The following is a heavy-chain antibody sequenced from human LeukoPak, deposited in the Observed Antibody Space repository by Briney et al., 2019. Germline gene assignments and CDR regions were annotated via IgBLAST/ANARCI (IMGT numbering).Heavy chain of an antibody. D-gene: IGHD2-2*01. V-gene: IGHV1-2*02. CDR2: INPNSGGT. CDR3: AGDIRKVVPAANIYYYYMDV. Sequence: ASVKVSCKASGYTFTGYYMHWVRQAPGQGLEWMGWINPNSGGTNYAQKFQGRVTMTRDTSISTAYMELSRLRSDDTAVYYCAGDIRKVVPAANIYYYYMDVWGKGTTVTVSS. J-gene: IGHJ6*03. CDR1: GYTFTGYY.